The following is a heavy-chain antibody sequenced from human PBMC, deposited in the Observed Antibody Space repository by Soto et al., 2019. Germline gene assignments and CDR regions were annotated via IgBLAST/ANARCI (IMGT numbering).Heavy chain of an antibody. CDR3: ASRRGFGTYYFDF. J-gene: IGHJ4*02. CDR2: VSYDGSNK. V-gene: IGHV3-30-3*01. CDR1: GFTLSSYA. Sequence: QVQLVESGGGVVQPGRTLRLSCAASGFTLSSYAAHWVRQAPGKGLEWVALVSYDGSNKYYADSVKGRFIISRDNSKNTLYLQMNSLRADDTAVYYCASRRGFGTYYFDFWGQGTLVTVSS. D-gene: IGHD1-7*01.